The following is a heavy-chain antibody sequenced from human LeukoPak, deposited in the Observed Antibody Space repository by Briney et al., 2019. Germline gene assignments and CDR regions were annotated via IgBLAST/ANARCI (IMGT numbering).Heavy chain of an antibody. Sequence: ASVTVSFTSSVYTFTVYYMHWVRQAPGQGLEWMGWINPNSGGTNYAQKFQGRVTMTRDTSISTAYMELSRLRSDDTAVYYCARDQHSSSWYIDYWGQGTLVTVSS. CDR2: INPNSGGT. D-gene: IGHD6-13*01. J-gene: IGHJ4*02. V-gene: IGHV1-2*02. CDR1: VYTFTVYY. CDR3: ARDQHSSSWYIDY.